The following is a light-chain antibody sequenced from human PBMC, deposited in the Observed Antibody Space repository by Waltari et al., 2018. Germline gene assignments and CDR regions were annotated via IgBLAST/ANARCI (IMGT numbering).Light chain of an antibody. CDR1: QSVTSIS. CDR2: GTS. CDR3: QQYDGEVVT. Sequence: EIVLTQSPGTLSLSPGERATLSCRASQSVTSISLSWYQHKLGQAPRLLIYGTSSRATGIPDRFSGSGSGTDFTLTISRLEPEDFAVYYCQQYDGEVVTFGGGTKVEI. V-gene: IGKV3-20*01. J-gene: IGKJ4*01.